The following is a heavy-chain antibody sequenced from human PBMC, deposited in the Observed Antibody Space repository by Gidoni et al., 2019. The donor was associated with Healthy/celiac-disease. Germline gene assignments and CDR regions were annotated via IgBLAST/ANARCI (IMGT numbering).Heavy chain of an antibody. CDR2: IYYSGST. CDR1: GGSISSYY. CDR3: ARAQGSGSYYRPNWFDP. D-gene: IGHD3-10*01. V-gene: IGHV4-59*01. J-gene: IGHJ5*02. Sequence: QVQLQESGPGLVKPSETLSLTCTVSGGSISSYYWSWIRQPPGKGLEWIGYIYYSGSTNYNPSLKSRVTISVDTSKNKFSLKLSAVTAADTAVYYCARAQGSGSYYRPNWFDPWGQGTLVTVSA.